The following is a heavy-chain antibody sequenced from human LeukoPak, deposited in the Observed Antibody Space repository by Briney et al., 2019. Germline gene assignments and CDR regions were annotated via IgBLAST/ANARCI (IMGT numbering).Heavy chain of an antibody. Sequence: SETLSLTCTVSGGSISSYYWSWIRQPAGSGLEWIGRIYTSGTTDYNPSLRTRVTISVDASRNQFSLNLSSVTAADTAVYYCARVEYDILTGYIDYWGQGTLVTASS. CDR2: IYTSGTT. V-gene: IGHV4-4*07. CDR1: GGSISSYY. CDR3: ARVEYDILTGYIDY. J-gene: IGHJ4*02. D-gene: IGHD3-9*01.